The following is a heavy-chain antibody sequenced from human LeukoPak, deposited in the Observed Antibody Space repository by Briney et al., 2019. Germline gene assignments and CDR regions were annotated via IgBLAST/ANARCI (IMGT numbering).Heavy chain of an antibody. CDR3: ARLPVVPSYYYYGMDV. CDR2: IYYSGST. V-gene: IGHV4-59*08. D-gene: IGHD2-2*01. Sequence: PSETLSLTCTVSGGSISSYYWSWIRQPPGKGLEWIEYIYYSGSTNYNPSLKSRVTISVDTSKNQFSLKLSSVTAADTAVYYCARLPVVPSYYYYGMDVWGQGTTVTVSS. J-gene: IGHJ6*02. CDR1: GGSISSYY.